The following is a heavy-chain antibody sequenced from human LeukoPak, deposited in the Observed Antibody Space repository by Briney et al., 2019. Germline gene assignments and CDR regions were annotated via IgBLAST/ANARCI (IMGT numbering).Heavy chain of an antibody. CDR1: GYSFTSYW. J-gene: IGHJ4*02. CDR2: IYPGDSDT. Sequence: GESLKISCKGSGYSFTSYWIGWVRQMPGKGLEWMGIIYPGDSDTRYSPSFQGQVTISADKSISTAYLQWSSLKASATAMYYRARQPRGTKDTAMVPDYWGQGTLVTVSS. D-gene: IGHD5-18*01. CDR3: ARQPRGTKDTAMVPDY. V-gene: IGHV5-51*01.